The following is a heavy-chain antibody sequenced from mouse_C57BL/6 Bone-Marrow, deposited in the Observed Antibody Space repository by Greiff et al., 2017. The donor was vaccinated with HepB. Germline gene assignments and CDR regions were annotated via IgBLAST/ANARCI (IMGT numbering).Heavy chain of an antibody. D-gene: IGHD1-1*01. CDR3: ARPDYYGSSYFDY. Sequence: QVQLKQPGAELVRPGTSVKLSCKASGYTFTSYWMHWVKQRPGQGLEWIGVIDPSDSYTNYNQKFKGKATLTVDTSSSTAYMQLSSLTSEDSAVYYCARPDYYGSSYFDYWGQGTTLTVSS. CDR2: IDPSDSYT. CDR1: GYTFTSYW. J-gene: IGHJ2*01. V-gene: IGHV1-59*01.